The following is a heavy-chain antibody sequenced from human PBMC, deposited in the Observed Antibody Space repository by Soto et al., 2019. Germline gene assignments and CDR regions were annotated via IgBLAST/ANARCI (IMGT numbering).Heavy chain of an antibody. V-gene: IGHV3-30*18. J-gene: IGHJ4*02. CDR3: AKAGGHCSGGSCYSVDY. CDR1: GFTFSSYG. Sequence: GGSLRLSCAASGFTFSSYGMHWVRQAPGKGLEWVAVISYDGINKYYADSVKGRFTISRDNSKNTLYLQMNSLRAEDTAVYYCAKAGGHCSGGSCYSVDYWGQGTLVTVSS. D-gene: IGHD2-15*01. CDR2: ISYDGINK.